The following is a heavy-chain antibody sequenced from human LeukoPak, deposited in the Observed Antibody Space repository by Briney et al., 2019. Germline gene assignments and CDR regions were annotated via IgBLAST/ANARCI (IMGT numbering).Heavy chain of an antibody. Sequence: GGSLRLSCAVSGFTVTNDYMNWVRQAPGKGLEWVSIIYSGGSTYYADSVKGRFTISRDNSKNTLYLQMNSLRAEDTAVYYCAREEALLDAFDIWGQGTMVTVSS. CDR2: IYSGGST. J-gene: IGHJ3*02. CDR3: AREEALLDAFDI. CDR1: GFTVTNDY. V-gene: IGHV3-66*02.